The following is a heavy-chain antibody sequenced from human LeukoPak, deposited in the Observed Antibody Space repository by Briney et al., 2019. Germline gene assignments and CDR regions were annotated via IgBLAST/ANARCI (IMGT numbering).Heavy chain of an antibody. CDR1: GYTFTGYY. D-gene: IGHD5-24*01. Sequence: ASVKVSCRASGYTFTGYYMHWVRQAPGQGLEWMGWINPNSGGTNYAQKFQGRVTMTRDTSISTAYMELSRLRSDDTAVYYCAREGGRWLQFNWFDPWGQGTLVTVSS. V-gene: IGHV1-2*02. CDR3: AREGGRWLQFNWFDP. CDR2: INPNSGGT. J-gene: IGHJ5*02.